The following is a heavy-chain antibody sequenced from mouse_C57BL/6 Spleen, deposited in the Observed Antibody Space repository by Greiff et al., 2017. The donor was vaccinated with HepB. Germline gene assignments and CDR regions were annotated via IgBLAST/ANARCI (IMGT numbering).Heavy chain of an antibody. CDR1: GYTFTDYE. CDR3: TRGTVSYYFDY. Sequence: QVQLQQSGAELVRPGASVTLSCKASGYTFTDYEMHWVKQTPVHGLEWIGAIDPETGGTAYNQKFMGKAILTADKSSSTAYMELRSLTSEDSAVYYCTRGTVSYYFDYWGQGTTLTVSS. J-gene: IGHJ2*01. CDR2: IDPETGGT. D-gene: IGHD1-1*01. V-gene: IGHV1-15*01.